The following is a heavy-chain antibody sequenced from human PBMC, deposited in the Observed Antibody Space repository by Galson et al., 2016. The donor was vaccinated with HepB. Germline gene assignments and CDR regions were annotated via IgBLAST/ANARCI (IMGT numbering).Heavy chain of an antibody. CDR2: IGFNPNNL. V-gene: IGHV3-21*01. D-gene: IGHD3-10*01. CDR1: GFTFSSYA. Sequence: SLRLSCAASGFTFSSYAMSWVRQAPGKGLEWVAAIGFNPNNLYYADSVKGRFTIARDNTRSSLFLQMNSLTVEDTAVYFCARDHSLGPGVVYYFDYWGQGALVIVSS. CDR3: ARDHSLGPGVVYYFDY. J-gene: IGHJ4*02.